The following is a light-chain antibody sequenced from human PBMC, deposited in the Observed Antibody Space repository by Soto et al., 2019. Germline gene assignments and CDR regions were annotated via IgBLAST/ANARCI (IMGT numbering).Light chain of an antibody. CDR1: ESVKSW. V-gene: IGKV1-5*01. J-gene: IGKJ2*01. CDR2: DAS. Sequence: DIHLTHSPSTLSASVGDRVTITCRASESVKSWLAWYQQKPGKAPKLLIYDASSLESGVPSRFSGSGSGTEFSLTISSLQPDDFASYYCQQYNSYPYTFGQGTKLEIK. CDR3: QQYNSYPYT.